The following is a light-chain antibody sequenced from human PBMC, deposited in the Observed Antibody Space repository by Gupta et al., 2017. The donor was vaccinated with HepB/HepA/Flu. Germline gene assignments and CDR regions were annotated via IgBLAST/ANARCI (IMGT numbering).Light chain of an antibody. V-gene: IGKV3-20*01. CDR2: GAS. Sequence: EIVSTQSPGTLSLSPGERATLSCRASQSVSSSYLAWYQQKPGQAPRLLIYGASSTATGLPYRFSGSASGTDFTLTISILDPEDFAVYYFQQKCSSPRTFGQGTKVEIK. CDR1: QSVSSSY. J-gene: IGKJ1*01. CDR3: QQKCSSPRT.